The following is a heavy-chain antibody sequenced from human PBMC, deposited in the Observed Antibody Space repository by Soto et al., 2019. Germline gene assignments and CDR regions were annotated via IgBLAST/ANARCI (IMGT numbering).Heavy chain of an antibody. Sequence: GGSLRLSCAASGFTFSSYGMHWVRQAPGKGLEWVAVIWYDGSNKYYADSVKGRFTISRDNSKNTRYLQMNSLRAEDTAVYYCARALGAAAQQRTYYYYYMDVWGKGTTVTVSS. D-gene: IGHD6-13*01. V-gene: IGHV3-33*01. J-gene: IGHJ6*03. CDR3: ARALGAAAQQRTYYYYYMDV. CDR1: GFTFSSYG. CDR2: IWYDGSNK.